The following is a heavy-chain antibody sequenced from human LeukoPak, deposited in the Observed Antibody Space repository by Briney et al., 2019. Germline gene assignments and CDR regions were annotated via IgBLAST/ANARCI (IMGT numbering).Heavy chain of an antibody. CDR2: IYYSGST. CDR1: GGSISSYY. Sequence: SETLSLTCTVSGGSISSYYWSWIRQPPGKGLEWIGYIYYSGSTNYNPSLKSRVTISVDTSKNQFSLKLSSVTAADTAVYYCARVRDSGYNYGHFDYWGQGTLVTVSS. D-gene: IGHD5-18*01. J-gene: IGHJ4*02. V-gene: IGHV4-59*01. CDR3: ARVRDSGYNYGHFDY.